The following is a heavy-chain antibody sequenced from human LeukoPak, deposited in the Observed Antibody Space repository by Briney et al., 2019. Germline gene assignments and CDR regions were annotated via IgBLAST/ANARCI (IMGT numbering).Heavy chain of an antibody. J-gene: IGHJ5*02. V-gene: IGHV4-39*01. CDR3: ARPDHDYGDYVGWFDP. CDR1: GGSISSSSYY. CDR2: IYYSGST. Sequence: SETLSLTCTVSGGSISSSSYYWGWIRQPRGKGLEWIGSIYYSGSTYYNPSLKSRVTISVDTSKNQFSLKLSSVTAADTAVYYCARPDHDYGDYVGWFDPWGQGTLVTVSS. D-gene: IGHD4-17*01.